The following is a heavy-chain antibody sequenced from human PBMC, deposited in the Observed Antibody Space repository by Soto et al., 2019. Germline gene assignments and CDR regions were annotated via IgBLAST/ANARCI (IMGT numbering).Heavy chain of an antibody. V-gene: IGHV3-30*18. CDR2: ISYDGSDK. Sequence: GGSLRLSCAASRFTISGHAMHWVRQAPGKGLEWLAVISYDGSDKFYGDSVKGRFTISRDNSGNTLYLQMNSLRAEDTAIYFCAKNRGPGSYTNWSFDVWGRGTLVTVSS. D-gene: IGHD3-10*01. CDR3: AKNRGPGSYTNWSFDV. CDR1: RFTISGHA. J-gene: IGHJ2*01.